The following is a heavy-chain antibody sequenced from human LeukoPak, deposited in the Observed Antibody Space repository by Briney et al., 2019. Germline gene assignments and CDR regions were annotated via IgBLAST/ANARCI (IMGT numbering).Heavy chain of an antibody. CDR2: VYYGGST. Sequence: PSDTPSLTCTVSGGSISSSDYYWGWIRQPPGKGLEWIGIVYYGGSTHYNPSHKGRVTLSVDTSKNQFSLKLTSVTAADTAVYYCARRISTYDSSGYSTGDAFDFWGQGILVTVSS. V-gene: IGHV4-39*01. J-gene: IGHJ4*02. D-gene: IGHD3-22*01. CDR1: GGSISSSDYY. CDR3: ARRISTYDSSGYSTGDAFDF.